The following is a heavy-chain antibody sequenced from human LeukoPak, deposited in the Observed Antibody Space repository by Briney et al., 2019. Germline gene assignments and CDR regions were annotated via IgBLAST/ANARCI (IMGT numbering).Heavy chain of an antibody. CDR3: ARHRAYSSASPVAY. V-gene: IGHV4-59*08. CDR2: IYYTGST. Sequence: SETLSLTCSVSGGSIYSLYWSWIRQPPGKGPEWIGYIYYTGSTNYNPSLKSRVTMFVDMSKNQFSLSLSSVTAADTAVYYCARHRAYSSASPVAYWGQGTLVTVSS. CDR1: GGSIYSLY. J-gene: IGHJ4*02. D-gene: IGHD6-6*01.